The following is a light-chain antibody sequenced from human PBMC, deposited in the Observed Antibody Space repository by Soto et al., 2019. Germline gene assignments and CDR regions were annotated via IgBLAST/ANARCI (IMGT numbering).Light chain of an antibody. CDR2: GVS. J-gene: IGLJ2*01. Sequence: QPALTQPASVSGSPGQSITISCTPTSSDLDPYNYVSWYQQFPGKAPKLILYGVSHRPSGVSNRFSGSKFGNTVSLTISGLQAEDEADYFCCSYRSTTAIVFGGGTKLTVL. V-gene: IGLV2-14*01. CDR1: SSDLDPYNY. CDR3: CSYRSTTAIV.